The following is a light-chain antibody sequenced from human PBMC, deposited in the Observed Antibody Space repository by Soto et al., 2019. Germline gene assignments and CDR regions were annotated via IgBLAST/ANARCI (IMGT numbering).Light chain of an antibody. CDR2: GAS. Sequence: EIVLTQSPGTLSLSPGERATLPCRASQSVSSSYLAWYQQKHGQAPRVXIYGASSRATGIPDRFSGSGSGTEFTLTISRLEPEDFEVYYCQQYGSSPRTFGQGTKVDIK. J-gene: IGKJ1*01. V-gene: IGKV3-20*01. CDR1: QSVSSSY. CDR3: QQYGSSPRT.